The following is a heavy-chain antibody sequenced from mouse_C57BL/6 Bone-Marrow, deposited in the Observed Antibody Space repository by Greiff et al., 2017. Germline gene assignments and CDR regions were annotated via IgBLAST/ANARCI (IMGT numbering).Heavy chain of an antibody. D-gene: IGHD1-1*01. CDR3: ARWYYGSGYGFAY. V-gene: IGHV1-69*01. J-gene: IGHJ3*01. Sequence: QVQLKQSGAELVMPGASVKLSCKASGYTFTSYWMHWVKQRPGQGLEWIGEIDPSDSYTNYNQKFKGKSTLTVDKSSSTAYMQLSSLTSEDSAVYYCARWYYGSGYGFAYWGQGTLVTVSA. CDR2: IDPSDSYT. CDR1: GYTFTSYW.